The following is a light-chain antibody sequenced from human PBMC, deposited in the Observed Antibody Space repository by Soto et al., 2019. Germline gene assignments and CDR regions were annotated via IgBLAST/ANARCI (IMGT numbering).Light chain of an antibody. Sequence: QSALTQPASVSGSPGRSVTISCTGTSSDVGDFNYVSWYQHLPGRAPKLIIYDVTNRPSGISYRFSASKSDRTASLTISGLQAEDEADYYCSSYSSSTTHVVFGGGTKVTVL. CDR1: SSDVGDFNY. V-gene: IGLV2-14*03. CDR2: DVT. CDR3: SSYSSSTTHVV. J-gene: IGLJ2*01.